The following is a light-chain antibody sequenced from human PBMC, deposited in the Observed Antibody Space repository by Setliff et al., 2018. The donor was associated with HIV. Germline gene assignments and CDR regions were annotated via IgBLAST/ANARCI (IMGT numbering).Light chain of an antibody. Sequence: QSALAQPASVSGSPGQSITISRSGTSSDIAAYNLVSWYQQHPGKAPKLMIPDVSSRPSGVSNRFSGSKSGSTASLTISGLQPEDEADYYCSSFTISTTWVFGGGTKVTVL. J-gene: IGLJ3*02. CDR3: SSFTISTTWV. CDR1: SSDIAAYNL. CDR2: DVS. V-gene: IGLV2-14*03.